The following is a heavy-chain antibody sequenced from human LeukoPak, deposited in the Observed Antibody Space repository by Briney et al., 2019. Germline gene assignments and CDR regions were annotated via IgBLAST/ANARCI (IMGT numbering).Heavy chain of an antibody. CDR1: GFTFSDYY. CDR3: AKRLVVVAFAYYFDY. D-gene: IGHD2-15*01. V-gene: IGHV3-11*01. CDR2: ISSSGSTI. J-gene: IGHJ4*02. Sequence: PGGSLRLSCAASGFTFSDYYMSWIRQAPGKGLEWVSYISSSGSTIYYADSVKGRFTISRDNAKNSLYLQMNSLRAEDTAVYYCAKRLVVVAFAYYFDYWGQGTLVTVSS.